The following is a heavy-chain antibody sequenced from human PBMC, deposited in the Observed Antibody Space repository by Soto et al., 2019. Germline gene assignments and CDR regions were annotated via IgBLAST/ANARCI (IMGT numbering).Heavy chain of an antibody. CDR3: ARVALSIAVAGPYYYYYGMDV. Sequence: SETLSLTCTVSGDSITSGGYYWSWVRHHPGKGLEWIGYTYFSKTTYYNPSLKSRVTISVDASKNQFSLNLSSVTAADTAVYYCARVALSIAVAGPYYYYYGMDVWGQGTTVTVSS. V-gene: IGHV4-31*03. CDR2: TYFSKTT. CDR1: GDSITSGGYY. J-gene: IGHJ6*02. D-gene: IGHD6-19*01.